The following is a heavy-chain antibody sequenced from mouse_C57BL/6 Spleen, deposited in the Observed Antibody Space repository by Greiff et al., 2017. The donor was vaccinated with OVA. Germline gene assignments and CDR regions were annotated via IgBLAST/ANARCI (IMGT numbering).Heavy chain of an antibody. CDR2: ISDGGSST. CDR1: GFTFSSYA. CDR3: ARDRPMGYFDV. J-gene: IGHJ1*03. Sequence: EVQVVESGGGLVKPGGSLKLSCAASGFTFSSYAMSWVRQTPEKRLEWVAPISDGGSSTYYPDNVKGRFTISRDNAKNNLYLQMSHLKSEDTAMYYCARDRPMGYFDVWGTGTTVTVSS. V-gene: IGHV5-4*01.